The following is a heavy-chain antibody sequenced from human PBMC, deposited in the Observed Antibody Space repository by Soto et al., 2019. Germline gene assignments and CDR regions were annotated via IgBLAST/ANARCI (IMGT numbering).Heavy chain of an antibody. CDR2: INHSGST. D-gene: IGHD3-10*01. CDR1: GGSFSGYY. Sequence: QVQLQQWGAGLLKPSETLSLTCAVYGGSFSGYYWSWIRQPPGKGLEWIGEINHSGSTNYNPSLKSRVTISVDTSKNQFSLKLSSVTAADTAVYYCALTYYYGPGAYWGQGTLVTVSS. J-gene: IGHJ4*02. CDR3: ALTYYYGPGAY. V-gene: IGHV4-34*01.